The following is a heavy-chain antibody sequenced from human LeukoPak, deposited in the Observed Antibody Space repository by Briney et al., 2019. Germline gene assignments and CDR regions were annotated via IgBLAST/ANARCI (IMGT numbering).Heavy chain of an antibody. Sequence: PSETLSLTCTVSGGSISSSNYHWDWIRQPPGKRLEWIGSIYYSGSTYYNPSLKSRVTISVDTSKNHFSLKLSSVTAADTAVYYCASPNYYDTSGNEYFHHWGQGTLVTVSS. CDR2: IYYSGST. J-gene: IGHJ1*01. CDR3: ASPNYYDTSGNEYFHH. CDR1: GGSISSSNYH. D-gene: IGHD3-22*01. V-gene: IGHV4-39*02.